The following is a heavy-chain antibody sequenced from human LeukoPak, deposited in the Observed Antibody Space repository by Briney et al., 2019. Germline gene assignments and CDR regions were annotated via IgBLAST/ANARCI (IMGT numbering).Heavy chain of an antibody. CDR1: GFTFGSYD. Sequence: GGSLRLSCAASGFTFGSYDMHWVRQATGKGLEWVSAIGTAGDTYYPGSVKGRFTISRENAKNSLYLQMNSLRAGDTAVYYCARSLGVVWFDPWGQGTLVTVSS. CDR3: ARSLGVVWFDP. V-gene: IGHV3-13*01. J-gene: IGHJ5*02. CDR2: IGTAGDT.